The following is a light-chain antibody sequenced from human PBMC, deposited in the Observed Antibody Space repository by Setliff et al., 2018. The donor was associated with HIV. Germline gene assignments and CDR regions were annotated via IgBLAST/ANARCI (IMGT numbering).Light chain of an antibody. Sequence: QSALTQPASVSGSPGQSITISCTGTSSDVGGYNYVSWYQQHPGNAPKLFIYEVTNRPSGISSRFSGSKSGNAASLTISGLQPEDEADYYCSSYTTDGTLVFGGGTKVTVL. J-gene: IGLJ2*01. V-gene: IGLV2-14*03. CDR1: SSDVGGYNY. CDR3: SSYTTDGTLV. CDR2: EVT.